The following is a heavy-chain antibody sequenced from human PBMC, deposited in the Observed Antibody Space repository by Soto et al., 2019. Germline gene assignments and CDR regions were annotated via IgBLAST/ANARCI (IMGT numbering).Heavy chain of an antibody. CDR3: ARTKLRVVDY. Sequence: SVKVSCKASGGMFYSSAINWVRQAPGQGLEWMGGIVPMNGSPKYAQEFLGRVTISADASATTAYMDLSGLKSEDTAVYYCARTKLRVVDYWGQGTLVTVSS. CDR2: IVPMNGSP. V-gene: IGHV1-69*13. CDR1: GGMFYSSA. J-gene: IGHJ4*02. D-gene: IGHD4-17*01.